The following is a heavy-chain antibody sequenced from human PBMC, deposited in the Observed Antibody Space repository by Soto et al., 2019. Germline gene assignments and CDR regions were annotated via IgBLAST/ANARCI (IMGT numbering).Heavy chain of an antibody. V-gene: IGHV3-74*01. CDR1: GFAFSSYW. CDR2: IYNDGSRT. J-gene: IGHJ4*02. CDR3: ARDLSGDTTPYFDL. Sequence: PGGSLRLSCAASGFAFSSYWMHWVRQTPGKGPVWVSRIYNDGSRTAYADSVKGRFTISRDNAKNTMYLQMSSLTVKDTAVYYCARDLSGDTTPYFDLWGQGTLVTVSS. D-gene: IGHD1-1*01.